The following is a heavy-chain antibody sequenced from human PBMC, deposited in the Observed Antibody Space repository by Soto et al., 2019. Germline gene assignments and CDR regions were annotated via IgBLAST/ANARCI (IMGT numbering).Heavy chain of an antibody. CDR2: IGTAGDT. J-gene: IGHJ3*02. CDR3: ARVIRDSSGWYAFDI. V-gene: IGHV3-13*01. D-gene: IGHD6-19*01. CDR1: GFTFSSYD. Sequence: GGSLRLSCAASGFTFSSYDMHWVRQATGKGLEWVSAIGTAGDTYYPGSVKGRFTNSRENAKNSLYLQMNSLRAGDTAVYYCARVIRDSSGWYAFDIWGQGTMVTVSS.